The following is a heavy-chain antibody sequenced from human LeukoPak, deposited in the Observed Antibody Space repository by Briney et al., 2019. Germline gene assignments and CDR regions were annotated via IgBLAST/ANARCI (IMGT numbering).Heavy chain of an antibody. CDR2: VYYNGAT. D-gene: IGHD5-24*01. CDR3: ARGDGYNYAIVSFGY. CDR1: GDSISIYY. V-gene: IGHV4-59*01. Sequence: PSETLSLTCTVSGDSISIYYWNWIRQPPGKGLEWIGYVYYNGATNYNPSLKSRVTISVDTSRNQFPLKLSSVTAADTAVYYCARGDGYNYAIVSFGYWGQGTLVTVSS. J-gene: IGHJ4*02.